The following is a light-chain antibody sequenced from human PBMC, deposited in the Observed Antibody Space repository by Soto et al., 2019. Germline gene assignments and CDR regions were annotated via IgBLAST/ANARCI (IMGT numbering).Light chain of an antibody. CDR1: QSISSW. J-gene: IGKJ4*01. V-gene: IGKV1-5*03. CDR2: KAS. Sequence: DIQMTQSPSTLSASVGDRVTITCRASQSISSWLAWYQQKPGKAPNLLIYKASSLESGVPSRFSGSGSGTEFTLTISSLQPDDFANYYCQQNNSYPLTFGGGTKVEIK. CDR3: QQNNSYPLT.